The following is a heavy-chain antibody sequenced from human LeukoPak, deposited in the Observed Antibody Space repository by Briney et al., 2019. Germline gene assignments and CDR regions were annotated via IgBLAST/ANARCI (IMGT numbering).Heavy chain of an antibody. Sequence: SETLSLTCTVSGGSISSSSYYWGWIRQPPGKGLGWIGSIYYSGSTYYNPSLKSRVTMSVDTSKNQFSLKLSSVTAADTAVYYCARALQDIVVVPAAAFDYWGQGTLVTVSS. D-gene: IGHD2-2*01. CDR3: ARALQDIVVVPAAAFDY. V-gene: IGHV4-39*01. J-gene: IGHJ4*02. CDR1: GGSISSSSYY. CDR2: IYYSGST.